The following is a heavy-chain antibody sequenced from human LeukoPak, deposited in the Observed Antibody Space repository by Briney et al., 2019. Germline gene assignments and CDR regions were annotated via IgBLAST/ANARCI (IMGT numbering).Heavy chain of an antibody. CDR1: GFTFSSYG. CDR2: IWYDGSNK. D-gene: IGHD6-19*01. Sequence: PGRSLRLSCAASGFTFSSYGMHWVRQAPGKGLEWVAVIWYDGSNKYYADSVKGRFTISRDNSKNTLFLQMNSLRAEDTAVYYCARDRGYSSVWGQGTLVTVSS. CDR3: ARDRGYSSV. J-gene: IGHJ4*02. V-gene: IGHV3-33*01.